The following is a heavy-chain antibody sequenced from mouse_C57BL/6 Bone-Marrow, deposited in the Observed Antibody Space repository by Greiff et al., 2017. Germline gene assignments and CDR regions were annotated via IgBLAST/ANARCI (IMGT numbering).Heavy chain of an antibody. J-gene: IGHJ4*01. D-gene: IGHD3-3*01. Sequence: QVQLQQSGAELVKPGASVKNSCKASGYAFSSYWMNWVKQRPGKGLEWIGQIYPGDGDTNYNGKFKGKATLTADKSSSTAYMQLSSLTSEDSAVYFCARSRRDFYAMDYWGQGTSVTVSS. CDR2: IYPGDGDT. CDR3: ARSRRDFYAMDY. V-gene: IGHV1-80*01. CDR1: GYAFSSYW.